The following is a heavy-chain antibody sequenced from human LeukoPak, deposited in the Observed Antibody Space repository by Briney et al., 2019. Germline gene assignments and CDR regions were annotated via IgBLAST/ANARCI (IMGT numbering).Heavy chain of an antibody. V-gene: IGHV1-2*02. J-gene: IGHJ4*02. CDR2: INPESGGT. CDR1: GYRFTGDQ. Sequence: GASVKVSCKAYGYRFTGDQIHWLRQAPGQGLEWMGLINPESGGTNYAQKFQGRVTMTRDTSITTSYMELSGLRLDDTAVYYCARETWYFEFWGQGTLVTVSS. CDR3: ARETWYFEF.